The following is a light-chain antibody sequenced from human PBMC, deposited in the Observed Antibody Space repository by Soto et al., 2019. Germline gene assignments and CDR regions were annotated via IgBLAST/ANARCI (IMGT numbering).Light chain of an antibody. CDR2: RNN. J-gene: IGLJ2*01. CDR1: ISTIGSNY. V-gene: IGLV1-47*01. Sequence: QSVLTQPPSASGTPGQRVTIPCSGSISTIGSNYVYWYQHLPGTAPKLLIYRNNQRPSGVPDRFSGSKSGTSASLAISGLRSEDEADYYCATWDDSLSGVVFGGGTKLTVL. CDR3: ATWDDSLSGVV.